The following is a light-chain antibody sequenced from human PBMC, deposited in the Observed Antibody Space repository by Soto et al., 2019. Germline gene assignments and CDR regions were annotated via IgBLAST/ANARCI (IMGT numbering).Light chain of an antibody. CDR1: QSVSSN. Sequence: EIVLTQSPATLCWSPGERATLSCRASQSVSSNLAWYQQKPGQAPRLLIYGASNRATGIPDRFSGSGSGTDFTLTISRLEPEDFAVYYCQQYGSSGTFGQGTKVDIK. J-gene: IGKJ1*01. V-gene: IGKV3-20*01. CDR3: QQYGSSGT. CDR2: GAS.